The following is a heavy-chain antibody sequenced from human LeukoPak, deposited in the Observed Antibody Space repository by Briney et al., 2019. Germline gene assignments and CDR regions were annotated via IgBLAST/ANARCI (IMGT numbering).Heavy chain of an antibody. D-gene: IGHD3-22*01. J-gene: IGHJ4*02. CDR3: ASGEPRYSSRIVVGDN. Sequence: SETLSLTCTVSGASISSYYWSWIRQPPGKGLKWIGYIYYSGSTNYNPSLESRVTISVDTSKNQLSLKVSSVTAADTAVYYCASGEPRYSSRIVVGDNWGQGTLVTVSS. V-gene: IGHV4-59*12. CDR1: GASISSYY. CDR2: IYYSGST.